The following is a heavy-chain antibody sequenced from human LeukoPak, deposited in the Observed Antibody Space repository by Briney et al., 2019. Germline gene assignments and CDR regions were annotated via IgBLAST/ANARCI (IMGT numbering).Heavy chain of an antibody. CDR3: ARAQNGDLDY. Sequence: ASVKVSCKASGYIFTSYYTNWVRQAPGQGLEWMGRIIPILGIANYAQKFQGRVTITADKSTSTAYMELSSLRSEDTAVYYCARAQNGDLDYWGQGTLVTVSS. V-gene: IGHV1-69*04. J-gene: IGHJ4*02. CDR1: GYIFTSYY. D-gene: IGHD4-17*01. CDR2: IIPILGIA.